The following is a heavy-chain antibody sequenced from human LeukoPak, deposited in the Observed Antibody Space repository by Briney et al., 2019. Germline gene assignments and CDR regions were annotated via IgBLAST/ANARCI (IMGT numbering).Heavy chain of an antibody. D-gene: IGHD5-18*01. J-gene: IGHJ4*02. CDR2: ISAYNGNT. CDR3: ARYRMQLFRYYFDY. CDR1: GYTFTSYG. Sequence: ASVKVSCKASGYTFTSYGISWVRRAPGQGLEWMGWISAYNGNTNYAQKLQGRVTMTTDTSTSTAYMELRSLRSDDTAVYYCARYRMQLFRYYFDYWGRGTLVTVSS. V-gene: IGHV1-18*01.